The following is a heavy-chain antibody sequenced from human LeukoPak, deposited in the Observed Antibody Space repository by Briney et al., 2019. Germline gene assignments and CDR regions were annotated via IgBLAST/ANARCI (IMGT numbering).Heavy chain of an antibody. D-gene: IGHD6-13*01. CDR1: GGTFSSYA. Sequence: ASVKVSCKASGGTFSSYAISWVRQAPGQGLEWVGGIIPIFGTANYAQKFQGRVTITADESTSTAYMELSSLRSEDTAVYYCARDSGYSSSLDAFDIWGQGTMVTVSS. CDR3: ARDSGYSSSLDAFDI. CDR2: IIPIFGTA. J-gene: IGHJ3*02. V-gene: IGHV1-69*13.